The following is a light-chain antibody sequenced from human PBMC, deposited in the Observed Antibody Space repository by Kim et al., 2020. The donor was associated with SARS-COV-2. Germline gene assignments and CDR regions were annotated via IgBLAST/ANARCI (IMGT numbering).Light chain of an antibody. CDR3: QQYSTYSWA. V-gene: IGKV1-5*03. J-gene: IGKJ1*01. CDR2: KAS. Sequence: DIQMTQSPSTLSASVGDRVTITCRASQSISSWLAWYQQKPGKAPNLLIYKASSLESGVPSRFSGSGSGTEFTLTISSLQPDDFATYYCQQYSTYSWAFGKGTKVDIK. CDR1: QSISSW.